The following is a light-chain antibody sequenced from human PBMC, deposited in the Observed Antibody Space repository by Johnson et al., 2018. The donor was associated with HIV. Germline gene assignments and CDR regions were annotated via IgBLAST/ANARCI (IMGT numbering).Light chain of an antibody. CDR2: DNN. CDR1: SSNIGNNF. Sequence: QSALTQPPSVSAAPGQRVTRSYSGSSSNIGNNFVSWFRQLPLRAPKVLIYDNNKRPSGIPDRYSGSKSGTSATLGITGLQTGDEADYYCGTWDISLSVGYVFGTGTTVTVL. J-gene: IGLJ1*01. CDR3: GTWDISLSVGYV. V-gene: IGLV1-51*01.